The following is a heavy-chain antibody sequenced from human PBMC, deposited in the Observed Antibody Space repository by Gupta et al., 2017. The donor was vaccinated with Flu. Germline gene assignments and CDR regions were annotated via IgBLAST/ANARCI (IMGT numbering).Heavy chain of an antibody. CDR3: ARDVAVYTHKGIALAGFDY. V-gene: IGHV1-46*03. CDR1: GYTCTSYY. D-gene: IGHD6-19*01. Sequence: QVQRVQSGAEVKKPGDAVKVSCKASGYTCTSYYMHWVRKPPGKGLEWLGIINPSCGSPSYAQKFQGRVTMTRHTSTSTFYMELSSLISEYTAVYYCARDVAVYTHKGIALAGFDYWGQGTLVTVSS. CDR2: INPSCGSP. J-gene: IGHJ4*02.